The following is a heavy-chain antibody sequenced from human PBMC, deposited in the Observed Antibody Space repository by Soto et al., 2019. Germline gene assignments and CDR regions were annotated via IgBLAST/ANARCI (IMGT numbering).Heavy chain of an antibody. CDR2: ISYDGSNK. CDR3: ARDMSLWTTTYYYGMDV. Sequence: QVQLVESGGGVVQPGRSLRLSCAASGFTFSSYAMHWVRQAPGKGLEWVAVISYDGSNKYYADSVKGRFTISRDNSKNTLYLQMNSLRAEDTAVYYCARDMSLWTTTYYYGMDVWGQGTTVTVSS. D-gene: IGHD3-10*01. J-gene: IGHJ6*02. V-gene: IGHV3-30-3*01. CDR1: GFTFSSYA.